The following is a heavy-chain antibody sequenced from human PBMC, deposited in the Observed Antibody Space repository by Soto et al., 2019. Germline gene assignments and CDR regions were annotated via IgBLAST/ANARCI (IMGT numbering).Heavy chain of an antibody. J-gene: IGHJ4*02. CDR3: ASNIYHDTSRLTH. Sequence: PSETLSLTCTVSGGSISSGGYYWSWIRQHPGKGLEWIGYIYYSGSTYYNPSLKSRVTISVDTSKNQFSLKLSSVTAADTAVYYCASNIYHDTSRLTHWGQGTLVTVSS. V-gene: IGHV4-31*03. D-gene: IGHD3-22*01. CDR2: IYYSGST. CDR1: GGSISSGGYY.